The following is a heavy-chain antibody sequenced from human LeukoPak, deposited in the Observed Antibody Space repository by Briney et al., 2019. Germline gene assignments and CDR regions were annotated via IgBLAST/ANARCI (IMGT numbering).Heavy chain of an antibody. Sequence: GSSVKVSCKASGGTFSSYAISWVRQAPGQGLEWMGWISAYNGNTNYAQKLQGRVTMTTDTSTSTAYMELRSLRSDDTAVYYCARMRPVDTAMVKVSGWFDPWGQGTLVTVSS. CDR1: GGTFSSYA. V-gene: IGHV1-18*01. CDR2: ISAYNGNT. J-gene: IGHJ5*02. CDR3: ARMRPVDTAMVKVSGWFDP. D-gene: IGHD5-18*01.